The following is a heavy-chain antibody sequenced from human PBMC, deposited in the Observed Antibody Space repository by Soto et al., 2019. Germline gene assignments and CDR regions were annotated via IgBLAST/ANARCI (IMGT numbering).Heavy chain of an antibody. D-gene: IGHD2-15*01. Sequence: GGSLRLSCAASGFTFSSYAMSWVRQAPGKGLEWVSAISGSGGSTYYADSVKGRFTISRDNSKNTLYLQMNSLRAEDTAVYYCAKSNSNTPYYYYGMDVWGQGTTVTVSS. CDR1: GFTFSSYA. V-gene: IGHV3-23*01. J-gene: IGHJ6*02. CDR2: ISGSGGST. CDR3: AKSNSNTPYYYYGMDV.